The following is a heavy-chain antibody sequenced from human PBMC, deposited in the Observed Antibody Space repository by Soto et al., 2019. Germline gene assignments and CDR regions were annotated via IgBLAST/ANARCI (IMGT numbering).Heavy chain of an antibody. CDR1: GFTFSSYA. D-gene: IGHD2-15*01. Sequence: GSLRLSCAASGFTFSSYAMSWVRQAPGKGLEWVSAIVKGRFTISRDNSKNTLYLQMSSLRAEDSAVYYCARGSKDSYPGSRIFDFWGRGTLVTVSS. CDR3: ARGSKDSYPGSRIFDF. J-gene: IGHJ4*02. V-gene: IGHV3-23*01. CDR2: I.